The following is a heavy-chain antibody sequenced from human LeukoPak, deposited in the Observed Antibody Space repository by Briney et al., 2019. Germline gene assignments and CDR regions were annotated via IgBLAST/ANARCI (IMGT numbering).Heavy chain of an antibody. CDR2: INHSGST. V-gene: IGHV4-34*01. CDR3: ARFRDRIAAAGPNWFDP. Sequence: SETLSLTCAVYGGSFSGYYWSWIRQPPGKGLEWIGEINHSGSTNYNPSLKSRVTISVDTSKNQFSLKLSSVTAADTAVYYCARFRDRIAAAGPNWFDPWGQGTLVTVSS. CDR1: GGSFSGYY. J-gene: IGHJ5*02. D-gene: IGHD6-13*01.